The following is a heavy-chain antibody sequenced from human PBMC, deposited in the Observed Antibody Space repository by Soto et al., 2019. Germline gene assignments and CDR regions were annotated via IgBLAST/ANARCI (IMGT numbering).Heavy chain of an antibody. D-gene: IGHD3-22*01. CDR3: ARLGYDSSGYYVYYYGMDV. V-gene: IGHV5-51*01. CDR2: IYPGDSDT. Sequence: GESLKISCNGSGYSFTSYWIGWGRQMPGKGLEWMGIIYPGDSDTRYSPSFQGQVTISADKSISTAYLQWSSLKASDTAMYYCARLGYDSSGYYVYYYGMDVWGQGTTVTVSS. CDR1: GYSFTSYW. J-gene: IGHJ6*02.